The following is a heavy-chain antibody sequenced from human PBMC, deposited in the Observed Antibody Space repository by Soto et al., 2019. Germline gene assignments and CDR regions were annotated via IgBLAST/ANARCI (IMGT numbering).Heavy chain of an antibody. CDR1: GDILSTYI. D-gene: IGHD2-2*01. J-gene: IGHJ4*02. CDR2: INPSGGST. Sequence: ASVKVSCKASGDILSTYIISWLRQAPGQGLEWMGIINPSGGSTSYAQKFQGRVTMTRDTSTSTVYMELSSLRSEDTAVYYCARVPDYWGQGILVTVSS. V-gene: IGHV1-46*01. CDR3: ARVPDY.